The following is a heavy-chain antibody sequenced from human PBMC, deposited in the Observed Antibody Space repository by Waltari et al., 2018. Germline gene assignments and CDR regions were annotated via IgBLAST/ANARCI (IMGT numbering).Heavy chain of an antibody. CDR2: IYDSGTT. D-gene: IGHD3-16*01. CDR1: GGSISSSTLF. Sequence: QLQLQESGPGLVKPSETLSLTCTVSGGSISSSTLFWGWIRQPLGKGLEWIGSIYDSGTTYYNPTLKSRDTISVDTSKNQFSLKVNSVTAADTAVYYCATHPPSQLGVVLNWFDPWGQGILVTVSS. J-gene: IGHJ5*02. CDR3: ATHPPSQLGVVLNWFDP. V-gene: IGHV4-39*01.